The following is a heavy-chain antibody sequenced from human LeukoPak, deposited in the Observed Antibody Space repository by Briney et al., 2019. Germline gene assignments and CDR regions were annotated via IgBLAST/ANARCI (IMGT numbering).Heavy chain of an antibody. Sequence: QPGGSLRLSCAASGFTFSNYWVHWVRQAPGKGLVWVSRINNDGSSTTYADSVKGRFTISRDNAKNTLYLQMNSLRTEDTAVYYCARDQLYCTGGICYFDNWGQGTLVTVSS. D-gene: IGHD2-8*02. V-gene: IGHV3-74*01. CDR3: ARDQLYCTGGICYFDN. CDR1: GFTFSNYW. J-gene: IGHJ4*02. CDR2: INNDGSST.